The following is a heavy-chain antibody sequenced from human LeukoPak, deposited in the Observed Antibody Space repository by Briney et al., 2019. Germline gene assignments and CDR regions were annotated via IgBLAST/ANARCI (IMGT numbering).Heavy chain of an antibody. CDR3: AKSPYIASHIDFDY. CDR2: VSGSGDST. Sequence: PGGSLRLSCAASGFTFSSYAMSWVRQAPGKGLEWVPTVSGSGDSTCADSVKGRFTISRDNSKSTLYLQMNSLRAEDTAVYYCAKSPYIASHIDFDYWGQGTLVTVSS. D-gene: IGHD3-16*01. V-gene: IGHV3-23*01. CDR1: GFTFSSYA. J-gene: IGHJ4*02.